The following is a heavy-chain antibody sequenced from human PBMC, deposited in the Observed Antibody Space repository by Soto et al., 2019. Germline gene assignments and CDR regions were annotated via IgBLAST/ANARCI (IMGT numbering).Heavy chain of an antibody. D-gene: IGHD5-12*01. CDR3: GPLGRDGSNLPNFGY. CDR2: INAGNGNT. CDR1: GYTFTSYA. V-gene: IGHV1-3*01. Sequence: GASVKVSCKASGYTFTSYAMHWVRQAPGQRLEWMGWINAGNGNTKYSQKFQGRVTITRDTSASTAYMELSSLRSEDTAVYYCGPLGRDGSNLPNFGYWGQGTLVTVSS. J-gene: IGHJ4*02.